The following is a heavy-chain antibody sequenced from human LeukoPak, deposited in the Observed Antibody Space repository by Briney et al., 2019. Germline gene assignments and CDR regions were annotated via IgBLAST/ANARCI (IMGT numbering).Heavy chain of an antibody. Sequence: PSETLSLTCTVSGGSVSDYYWSWIRQSPGKGLEWIGYIYYTGSTTYNPSLKSRVTISADTSKNQFSLKLSSVTAADTAVYYCASRKLGNDYWGQGTLVTVSS. D-gene: IGHD7-27*01. CDR1: GGSVSDYY. CDR3: ASRKLGNDY. J-gene: IGHJ4*02. CDR2: IYYTGST. V-gene: IGHV4-59*02.